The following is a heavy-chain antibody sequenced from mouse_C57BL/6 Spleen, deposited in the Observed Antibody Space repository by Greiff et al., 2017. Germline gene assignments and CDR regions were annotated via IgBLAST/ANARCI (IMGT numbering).Heavy chain of an antibody. D-gene: IGHD1-1*01. CDR3: TRALYGSSYDYAMDY. CDR1: GYTFTDYE. CDR2: IDPETGGT. Sequence: VKLMESGAELVRPGASVTLSCKASGYTFTDYEMHWVKQTPVHGLAWIGAIDPETGGTAYNQKFKGKAILTADKSSSTAYMELRSLTSEDSAVYYCTRALYGSSYDYAMDYWGQGTSVTVSS. J-gene: IGHJ4*01. V-gene: IGHV1-15*01.